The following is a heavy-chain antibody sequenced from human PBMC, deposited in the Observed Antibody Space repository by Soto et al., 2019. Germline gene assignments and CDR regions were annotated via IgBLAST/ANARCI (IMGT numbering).Heavy chain of an antibody. Sequence: GGSLRDSCAASGFTLSSYAMHWCRQAPGKGLEWVSALSGSGGSTSYADTVKGRFTLSRDNSKNTLYLQMKSLRAEDTAVQYYAEDASVGPGRNFYYWGQGTVVTVSS. V-gene: IGHV3-23*01. CDR1: GFTLSSYA. J-gene: IGHJ4*02. CDR2: LSGSGGST. D-gene: IGHD2-15*01. CDR3: AEDASVGPGRNFYY.